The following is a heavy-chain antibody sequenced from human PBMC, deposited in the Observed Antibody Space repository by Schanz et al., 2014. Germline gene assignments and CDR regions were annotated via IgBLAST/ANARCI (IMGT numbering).Heavy chain of an antibody. CDR1: TSLFSRSV. CDR3: ARDPNTSAWLPYFDT. V-gene: IGHV3-30*04. CDR2: MWNEGIKT. J-gene: IGHJ4*02. Sequence: QVDLVESGGGAVQPGRSLTLSCAVSTSLFSRSVIHWVRQAPGKGLEWVAVMWNEGIKTHYADSGKGRFTISRDNSKNTVYLQRNSLRTDDTAMYYCARDPNTSAWLPYFDTWGQGTLVTVSS. D-gene: IGHD6-19*01.